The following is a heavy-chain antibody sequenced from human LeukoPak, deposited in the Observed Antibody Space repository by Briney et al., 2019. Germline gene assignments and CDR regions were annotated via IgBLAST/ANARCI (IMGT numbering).Heavy chain of an antibody. Sequence: PGGSLRLSCAASGFTFSSYAMSWVRQAPGKGLEWVSAISGSGGSTYYADSVKGRFTISRDNSKSTLYLQMNSLRPEDTSIYYCARALEIYYWSPNWFDPWGQGTLVTVSS. V-gene: IGHV3-23*01. J-gene: IGHJ5*02. D-gene: IGHD2-8*01. CDR3: ARALEIYYWSPNWFDP. CDR2: ISGSGGST. CDR1: GFTFSSYA.